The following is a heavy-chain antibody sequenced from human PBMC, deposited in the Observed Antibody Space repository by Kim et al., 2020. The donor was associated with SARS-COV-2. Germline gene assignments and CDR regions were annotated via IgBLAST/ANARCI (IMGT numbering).Heavy chain of an antibody. CDR1: GYTFTSYA. CDR2: INAGNGNT. CDR3: ARDRSVPGYSSGWYVY. D-gene: IGHD6-19*01. Sequence: ASVKVSCKASGYTFTSYAMHWVRQAPGQRLEWMGWINAGNGNTKYSQKFQGRVTITRDTSASTAYMELSSLRSEDTAVYYCARDRSVPGYSSGWYVYWGQGTLVTVSS. V-gene: IGHV1-3*01. J-gene: IGHJ4*02.